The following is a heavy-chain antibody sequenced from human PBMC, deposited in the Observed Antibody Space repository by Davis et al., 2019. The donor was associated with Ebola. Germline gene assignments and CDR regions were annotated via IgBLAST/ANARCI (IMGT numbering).Heavy chain of an antibody. D-gene: IGHD1-14*01. V-gene: IGHV1-46*01. CDR1: GYTFTSYY. CDR3: AASAGTVGKFDF. J-gene: IGHJ4*02. Sequence: ASVKVSCKASGYTFTSYYMHWVRQAPGQGLEWMGIINPSGGSTSYAQKFQGRVTMTRDTSTSTVYMELSSLRSEDTAVYYCAASAGTVGKFDFWGQGTVVTVSA. CDR2: INPSGGST.